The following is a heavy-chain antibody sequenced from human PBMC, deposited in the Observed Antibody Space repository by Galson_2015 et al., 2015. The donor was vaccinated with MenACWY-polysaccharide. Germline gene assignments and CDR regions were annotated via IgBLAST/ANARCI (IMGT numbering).Heavy chain of an antibody. J-gene: IGHJ3*02. D-gene: IGHD3-10*01. Sequence: SVKVSCKASGYTFTSYAMHWVRQAPGQRLEWMGWINAGNGNTKYSQKFQGRVTITRDTSASTAYMELSSLRSEDTAVYYCARDEGDYYGSGHDAFDIWGQGTMVTVSS. V-gene: IGHV1-3*01. CDR2: INAGNGNT. CDR1: GYTFTSYA. CDR3: ARDEGDYYGSGHDAFDI.